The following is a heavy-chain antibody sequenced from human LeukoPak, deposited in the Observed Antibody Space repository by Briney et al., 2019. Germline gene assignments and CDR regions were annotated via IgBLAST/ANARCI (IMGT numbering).Heavy chain of an antibody. Sequence: GESLKISCICSGYSFTSSWIGWVRQMPGKGLEWMGIIYPGDSDTRYSPSFQGQVTISADKSISTAYLQWSSLKASDTAMYYCAIYSDTYYFDHWGQGTLVTVSS. CDR3: AIYSDTYYFDH. CDR2: IYPGDSDT. D-gene: IGHD1-26*01. J-gene: IGHJ4*02. V-gene: IGHV5-51*01. CDR1: GYSFTSSW.